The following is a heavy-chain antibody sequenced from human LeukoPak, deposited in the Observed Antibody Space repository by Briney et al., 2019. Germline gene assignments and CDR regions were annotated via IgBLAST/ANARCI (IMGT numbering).Heavy chain of an antibody. J-gene: IGHJ4*02. V-gene: IGHV1-8*01. CDR2: MNSNSGNT. D-gene: IGHD3-3*01. Sequence: ASVKVSCKASGYTFTSYDINWVRQATGQGLEWMGWMNSNSGNTGYAQKFQGRVTMTRNTSTSTAYMELSSLRSEDTAVYYCARSNASRRITIFGVVITPPRYFDYWGQGTLVTVSS. CDR1: GYTFTSYD. CDR3: ARSNASRRITIFGVVITPPRYFDY.